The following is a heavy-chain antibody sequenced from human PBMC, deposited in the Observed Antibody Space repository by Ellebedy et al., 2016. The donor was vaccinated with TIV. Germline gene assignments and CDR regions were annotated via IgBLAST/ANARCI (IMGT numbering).Heavy chain of an antibody. Sequence: GESLKISXAASGFTFSSYSMNWVRQAPGKGLEWVSYISSSSSTIYYADSVKGRFTISRDNAKNSLYLQMNNLRAEDTAVYYCARRYMDVWGKGTTVTVSS. CDR2: ISSSSSTI. J-gene: IGHJ6*03. CDR1: GFTFSSYS. V-gene: IGHV3-48*01. CDR3: ARRYMDV.